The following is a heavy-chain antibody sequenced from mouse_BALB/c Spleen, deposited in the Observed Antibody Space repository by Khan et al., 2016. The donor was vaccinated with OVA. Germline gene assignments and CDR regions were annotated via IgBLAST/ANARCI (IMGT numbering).Heavy chain of an antibody. Sequence: QLQESGPGLVKPSQSLSLTCTVTGYSITSDYAWNWIRQFPGNTLEWMGYICYSVSTNYNPSLKSRISITRDTSKNQFFLQLNSVTTEDTATYDCARDGSRYNYAMDYWGQGTSVNVSS. CDR3: ARDGSRYNYAMDY. J-gene: IGHJ4*01. CDR2: ICYSVST. CDR1: GYSITSDYA. V-gene: IGHV3-2*02. D-gene: IGHD2-3*01.